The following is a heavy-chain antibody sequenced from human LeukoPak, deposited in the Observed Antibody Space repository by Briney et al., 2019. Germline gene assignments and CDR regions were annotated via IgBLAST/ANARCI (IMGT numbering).Heavy chain of an antibody. V-gene: IGHV4-4*07. Sequence: SETLSLTCTVSGGCISSYYWSWIRQPAGKGLEWIGRIYTSGSTNYNPSLKSRVTMSVDTSKNQFSLKLNSVTAADTAVYYCERARSPNIAVAGACFDYWGQGTLVTVSS. CDR2: IYTSGST. CDR3: ERARSPNIAVAGACFDY. D-gene: IGHD6-19*01. CDR1: GGCISSYY. J-gene: IGHJ4*02.